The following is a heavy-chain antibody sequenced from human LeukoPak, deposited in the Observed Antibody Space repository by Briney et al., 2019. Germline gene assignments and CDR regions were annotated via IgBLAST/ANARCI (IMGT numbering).Heavy chain of an antibody. J-gene: IGHJ4*02. Sequence: SETLFLTCTVSGGSISSHYWSWIRQPPGKGLEWIGYIYYSGSTNYNPSLKSRVTISVDTSKNQFSLKLSSVTAADTAVYYCARADGWGFPHYWGQGTLVTVSS. CDR3: ARADGWGFPHY. CDR1: GGSISSHY. CDR2: IYYSGST. D-gene: IGHD7-27*01. V-gene: IGHV4-59*11.